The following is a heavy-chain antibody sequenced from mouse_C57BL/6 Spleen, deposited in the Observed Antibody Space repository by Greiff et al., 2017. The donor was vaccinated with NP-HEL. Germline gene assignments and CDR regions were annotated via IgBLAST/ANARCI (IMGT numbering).Heavy chain of an antibody. CDR3: ARPDYYGSSPAWFAY. CDR2: IYPRSGNT. Sequence: VQLQQSGAELARPGASVKLSCKASGYTFTSYGISWVKQRTGQGLEWIGEIYPRSGNTYYNEKFKGKATLTADKSSSTAYMELRSLTSEDSAVYVCARPDYYGSSPAWFAYWGQGTLVTVSA. J-gene: IGHJ3*01. D-gene: IGHD1-1*01. V-gene: IGHV1-81*01. CDR1: GYTFTSYG.